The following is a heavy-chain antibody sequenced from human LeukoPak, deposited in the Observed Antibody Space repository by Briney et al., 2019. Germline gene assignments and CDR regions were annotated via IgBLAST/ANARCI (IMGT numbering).Heavy chain of an antibody. J-gene: IGHJ4*02. Sequence: GGSLRLFCGASGFTFSSSAMSWVRQAPGKGLEWVSRISPSGDTAYYASSVKGRFTISRDNSKNTLYLQMNSLRAEDTAVYYCAKREAPYFFDYWGQGTLVTVSS. V-gene: IGHV3-23*01. CDR3: AKREAPYFFDY. D-gene: IGHD1-26*01. CDR1: GFTFSSSA. CDR2: ISPSGDTA.